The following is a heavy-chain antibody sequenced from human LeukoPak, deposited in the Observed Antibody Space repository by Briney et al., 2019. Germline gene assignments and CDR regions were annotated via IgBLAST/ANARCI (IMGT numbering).Heavy chain of an antibody. J-gene: IGHJ4*02. V-gene: IGHV3-23*03. CDR1: GFTLYNYA. Sequence: GGSLRLSCAASGFTLYNYAMGWGRPGPGGGAGGVSIIATDGGSAYYADSVKGRFTMSRDNSKNGLYLQMSSLRAEDTALYYCARCSGGTCYSFHYWGQGTLVTVSS. D-gene: IGHD2-15*01. CDR3: ARCSGGTCYSFHY. CDR2: IATDGGSA.